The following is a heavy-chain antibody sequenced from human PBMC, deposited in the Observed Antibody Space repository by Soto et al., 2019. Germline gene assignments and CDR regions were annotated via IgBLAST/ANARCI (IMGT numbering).Heavy chain of an antibody. Sequence: PSETLSLTCAIYGASLGGFHWTWLRQAPGKGLEWIGELIHGGSTNYNPSLKSRVSFSLDTSKNQFSLHLMSVTAADTAVYYCAREQPEWLYWPYGMDVWGQGTTVTVS. J-gene: IGHJ6*02. CDR2: LIHGGST. V-gene: IGHV4-34*12. CDR1: GASLGGFH. CDR3: AREQPEWLYWPYGMDV. D-gene: IGHD6-19*01.